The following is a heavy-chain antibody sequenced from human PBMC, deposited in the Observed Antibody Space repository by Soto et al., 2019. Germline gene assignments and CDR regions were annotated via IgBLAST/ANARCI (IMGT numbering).Heavy chain of an antibody. CDR2: IYYSGST. D-gene: IGHD5-18*01. CDR1: GGSISSYY. V-gene: IGHV4-59*01. CDR3: ARGSTAMVTLGYYYYGMDV. J-gene: IGHJ6*02. Sequence: SETLSLTCTVSGGSISSYYWSWIRQPPWKGLEWIGYIYYSGSTNYNPSLKSRVTISVDTSKSQFSLKLSSVTAADTAVYYCARGSTAMVTLGYYYYGMDVWGQGTTVTVSS.